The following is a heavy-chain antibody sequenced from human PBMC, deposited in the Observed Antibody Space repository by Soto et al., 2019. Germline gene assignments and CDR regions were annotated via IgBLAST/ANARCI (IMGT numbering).Heavy chain of an antibody. CDR2: ISYAGSRT. CDR1: GFTFSIFG. CDR3: AKSMAVVFPSFYGLEV. V-gene: IGHV3-30*18. D-gene: IGHD6-19*01. J-gene: IGHJ6*02. Sequence: QVQLVESGGGVVQPGRSLRLSCAASGFTFSIFGMHWVRQAPGKGLEWVAVISYAGSRTYYRDSVKGRFTISRARSKNTLYLQMNSLRAEDTAAYYCAKSMAVVFPSFYGLEVGGQGTTVTVSS.